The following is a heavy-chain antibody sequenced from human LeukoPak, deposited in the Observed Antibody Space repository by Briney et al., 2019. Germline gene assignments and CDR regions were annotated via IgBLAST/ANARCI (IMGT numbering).Heavy chain of an antibody. CDR1: NGSINSGNHY. CDR2: IYASKNT. Sequence: PSQTLSLTCTVSNGSINSGNHYWGWIRQPAGKGLEWLGRIYASKNTHYNPSLRSRVTISIDTAKNHFYLQLTSVTAADTAVYYCTRRGDYWGQGTLVTVSS. V-gene: IGHV4-61*02. J-gene: IGHJ4*02. CDR3: TRRGDY.